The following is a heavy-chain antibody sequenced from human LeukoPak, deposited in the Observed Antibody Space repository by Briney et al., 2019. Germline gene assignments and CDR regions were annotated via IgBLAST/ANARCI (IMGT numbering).Heavy chain of an antibody. J-gene: IGHJ3*02. D-gene: IGHD3-10*01. Sequence: GGSLRLSCAASGFTFSTYSMNWVRQAPGKGLEWVSSISSGSSYIYYADSVKGRFTISRDNSKNTLYLQMNSLRAEDTAVYYCAKELMDYYGSGSYYNEDAFDIWGQGTMVTVSS. V-gene: IGHV3-21*04. CDR1: GFTFSTYS. CDR3: AKELMDYYGSGSYYNEDAFDI. CDR2: ISSGSSYI.